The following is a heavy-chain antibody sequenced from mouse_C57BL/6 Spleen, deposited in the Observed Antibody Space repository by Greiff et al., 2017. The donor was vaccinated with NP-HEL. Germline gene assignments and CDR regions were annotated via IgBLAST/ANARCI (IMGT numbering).Heavy chain of an antibody. J-gene: IGHJ2*01. CDR2: INPNNGGT. CDR1: GYTFTDYN. CDR3: ASSYYYGSSCFDY. V-gene: IGHV1-22*01. D-gene: IGHD1-1*01. Sequence: EVQLQQSGPELVKPGASVKMSCKASGYTFTDYNMHWVKQSHGKSLEWIGYINPNNGGTSYNQKFKGKATLTVNKSSSTAYMELRSLTSEDSAVYYCASSYYYGSSCFDYWGQGTTLTVSS.